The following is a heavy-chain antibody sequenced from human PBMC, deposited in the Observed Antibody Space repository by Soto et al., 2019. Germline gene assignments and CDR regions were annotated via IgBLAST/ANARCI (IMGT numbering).Heavy chain of an antibody. Sequence: ASVKVSCKASGCTFSSYGISWVRQAPGQGLEWMGWINAYNGITNYAQKLQGRVTMTTDTSTSTAYMELRSLRSDDTAVYYCARDVGYGLIDYWGQGTLVTVSS. D-gene: IGHD5-18*01. J-gene: IGHJ4*02. CDR1: GCTFSSYG. CDR2: INAYNGIT. CDR3: ARDVGYGLIDY. V-gene: IGHV1-18*01.